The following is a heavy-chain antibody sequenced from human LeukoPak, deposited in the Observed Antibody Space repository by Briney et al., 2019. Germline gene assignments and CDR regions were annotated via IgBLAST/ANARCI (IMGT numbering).Heavy chain of an antibody. J-gene: IGHJ6*02. CDR3: ARDIVVQQGYYGMDV. V-gene: IGHV1-46*01. CDR1: GYTFTSYY. CDR2: INPSGGST. D-gene: IGHD2-15*01. Sequence: ASVKVSCKASGYTFTSYYMHWVRQAPGQGLEWMGIINPSGGSTSYAQKFQGRVTMTRDTSTSTVYMELSSLRSEDTAVYYCARDIVVQQGYYGMDVWGQGTTVTVSS.